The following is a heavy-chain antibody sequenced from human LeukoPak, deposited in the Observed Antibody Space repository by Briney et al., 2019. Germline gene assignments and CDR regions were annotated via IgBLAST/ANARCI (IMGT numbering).Heavy chain of an antibody. J-gene: IGHJ4*02. CDR3: ASHGSGSYSTYFDY. D-gene: IGHD3-10*01. Sequence: SETLSLTCTVSGGSISSSSYYWGWIRQPPGKGLEWIGSIYYSGSTYYNPSLKSRVTISVDTSKNQFSLKLSSVTAADTAVYYCASHGSGSYSTYFDYWGQGTLVTVSS. CDR1: GGSISSSSYY. CDR2: IYYSGST. V-gene: IGHV4-39*01.